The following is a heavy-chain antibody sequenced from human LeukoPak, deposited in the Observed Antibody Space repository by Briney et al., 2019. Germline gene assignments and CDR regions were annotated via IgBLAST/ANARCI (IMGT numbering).Heavy chain of an antibody. CDR3: ARGGAYQLLFNPRWFDP. CDR2: INHSGST. Sequence: SETLSLTCAVYGGSFSGYHWSWIRQPPGKGLEWIGEINHSGSTNYNPSLKSRVTISVDTSKNQFSLKLSSVTAADTAVYYCARGGAYQLLFNPRWFDPWGQGTLVTVSS. J-gene: IGHJ5*02. CDR1: GGSFSGYH. D-gene: IGHD2-2*01. V-gene: IGHV4-34*01.